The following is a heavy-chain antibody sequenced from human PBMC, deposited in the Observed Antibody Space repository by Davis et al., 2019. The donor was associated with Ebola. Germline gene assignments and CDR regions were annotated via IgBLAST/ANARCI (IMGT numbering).Heavy chain of an antibody. D-gene: IGHD6-6*01. CDR1: GYTFTSYA. V-gene: IGHV1-3*01. J-gene: IGHJ6*02. CDR2: INAGNGNT. Sequence: ASVKVSCKASGYTFTSYAMHWVRQAPGQRLEWMGWINAGNGNTKYSQKFQGRVTITRDTSASTAYMELSSLRSEDTAGYYCARDRAIATRERIYYYYGMDVWGQGTTVTVSS. CDR3: ARDRAIATRERIYYYYGMDV.